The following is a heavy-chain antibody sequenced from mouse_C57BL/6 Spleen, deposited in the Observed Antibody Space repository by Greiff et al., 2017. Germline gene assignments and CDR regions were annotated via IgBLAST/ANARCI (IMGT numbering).Heavy chain of an antibody. CDR2: INPSNGGT. D-gene: IGHD2-4*01. Sequence: QVQLQQSGTELVKPGASVKLSCKASGYTFTSYWMHWVKQRPGQGLEWIGNINPSNGGTNYNEKFKSKATLTVDKSSSTADMQLSSLASEDSAVYYCARSPYDYEYLDVWGTGTTVTVSS. J-gene: IGHJ1*03. V-gene: IGHV1-53*01. CDR3: ARSPYDYEYLDV. CDR1: GYTFTSYW.